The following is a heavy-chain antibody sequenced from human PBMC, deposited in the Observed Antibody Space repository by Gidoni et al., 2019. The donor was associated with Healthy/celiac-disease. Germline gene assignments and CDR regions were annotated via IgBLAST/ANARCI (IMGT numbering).Heavy chain of an antibody. CDR3: AKDSPAFPYYYDSSGPDWFDP. CDR2: ISGSGGST. V-gene: IGHV3-23*01. Sequence: EVQLLESGGGLVQPGGSLRLSCAASGFTFSSYAMSWVRQAPGKGLEWVSAISGSGGSTYYADSVKGRFTISRDNSKNTLYLQMNSLRAEDTAVYYCAKDSPAFPYYYDSSGPDWFDPWGQGTLVTVSS. D-gene: IGHD3-22*01. J-gene: IGHJ5*02. CDR1: GFTFSSYA.